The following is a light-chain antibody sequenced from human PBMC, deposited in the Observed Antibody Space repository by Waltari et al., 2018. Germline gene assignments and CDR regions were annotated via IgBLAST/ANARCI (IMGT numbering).Light chain of an antibody. CDR2: ETY. J-gene: IGLJ1*01. V-gene: IGLV1-51*01. Sequence: QSVLTQPPSVSAAPGQMVSISCSGSSSNIGINSVSWYQKLPETAPKLPLYETYPRPSGSPTRFYGSTAGPSATLDITGLQTGDEADYYCATWDSSLSAGVFGTGTKVTVL. CDR3: ATWDSSLSAGV. CDR1: SSNIGINS.